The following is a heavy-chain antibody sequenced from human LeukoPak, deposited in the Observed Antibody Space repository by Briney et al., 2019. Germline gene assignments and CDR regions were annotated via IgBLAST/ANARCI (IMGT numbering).Heavy chain of an antibody. CDR3: AREKQQRGFDY. Sequence: PGGSLRLSCAASGFIFSSYSMSWVRQAPGKGLVWVSRINSDGNITNYADSVKGRFTISRDNAENTLYLQMNTLRADDTAVYYCAREKQQRGFDYWGQGTLVTVSS. CDR1: GFIFSSYS. V-gene: IGHV3-74*01. CDR2: INSDGNIT. J-gene: IGHJ4*02. D-gene: IGHD6-13*01.